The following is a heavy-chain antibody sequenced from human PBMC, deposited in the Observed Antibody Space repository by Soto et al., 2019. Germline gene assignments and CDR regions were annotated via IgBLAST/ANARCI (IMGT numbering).Heavy chain of an antibody. J-gene: IGHJ3*01. CDR3: ARDNWNTV. Sequence: GGSLRLSCAASGFTFSNYWMHWFRQAPGKGLVWVSRVNGDGSSTFYADSAKGRFTISRDNAKNTVYLQMNSLRAEDTAVYYCARDNWNTVWGQGTMVTVSS. CDR1: GFTFSNYW. D-gene: IGHD1-20*01. V-gene: IGHV3-74*01. CDR2: VNGDGSST.